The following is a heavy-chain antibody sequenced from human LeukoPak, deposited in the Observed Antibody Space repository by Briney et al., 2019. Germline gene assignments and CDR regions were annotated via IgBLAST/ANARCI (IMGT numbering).Heavy chain of an antibody. CDR2: MSSNNGNT. V-gene: IGHV1-8*01. Sequence: ASVKVSCKASGYPFISYDINWVRQATGQGLEWMGWMSSNNGNTGYAQKFQGRVTMTRDTSISTAYMELSSLRSEDTAVYYCARGPPNWGMVGYWGQGTLIIVSP. CDR3: ARGPPNWGMVGY. J-gene: IGHJ4*02. D-gene: IGHD7-27*01. CDR1: GYPFISYD.